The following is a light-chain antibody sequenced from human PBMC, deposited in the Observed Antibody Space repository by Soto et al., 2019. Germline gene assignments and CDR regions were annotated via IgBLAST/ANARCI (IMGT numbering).Light chain of an antibody. V-gene: IGKV3-15*01. J-gene: IGKJ2*01. CDR3: QQYNNWPLYA. Sequence: EIVMTQSPATLSVSPGERATLSCRASQSVSSNLAWYQQKPGQAPRLLIYGASTRATGTPARFSGSGSGTEFTLTISSLQSEDFAVYYCQQYNNWPLYAFGQGNKLEIK. CDR1: QSVSSN. CDR2: GAS.